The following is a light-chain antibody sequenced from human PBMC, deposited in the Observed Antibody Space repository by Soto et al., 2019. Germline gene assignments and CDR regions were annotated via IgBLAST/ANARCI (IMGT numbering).Light chain of an antibody. CDR2: SNI. V-gene: IGLV1-44*01. CDR1: SSNIGSNT. CDR3: ATWDDSLNGPV. J-gene: IGLJ2*01. Sequence: QSVLTQPPSASGTPGQRVTISCSGSSSNIGSNTVNWYQQLPGTAPKLLIYSNIQRPSGVPDRFSGSKSGTSASLAISGPQSEDEADYYCATWDDSLNGPVFGGGTKLTVL.